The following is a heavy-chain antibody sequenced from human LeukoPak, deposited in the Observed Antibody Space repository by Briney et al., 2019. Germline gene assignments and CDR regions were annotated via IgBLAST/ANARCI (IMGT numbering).Heavy chain of an antibody. CDR1: GGSISSYY. J-gene: IGHJ3*02. Sequence: PSETLSLTCTVSGGSISSYYWSWIRQPPGKGLEWIGYIYYSGSTNYNPSLKSRVTISVDTSKNQFSLKLSSVTAADTAVYYCARGDGEAFDIWGQGTMVTVSS. V-gene: IGHV4-59*12. CDR3: ARGDGEAFDI. CDR2: IYYSGST. D-gene: IGHD3-10*01.